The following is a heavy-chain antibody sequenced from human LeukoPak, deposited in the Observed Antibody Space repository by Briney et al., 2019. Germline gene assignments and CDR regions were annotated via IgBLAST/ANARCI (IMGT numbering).Heavy chain of an antibody. CDR1: GGSFSGYY. V-gene: IGHV4-34*01. D-gene: IGHD6-13*01. CDR2: INHSGST. Sequence: SETLSLTCAVYGGSFSGYYWSWIRQPPGKGLEWIGEINHSGSTNYNPSLKSRVTISVDTSKNQFSLKLSSVTAADTAVYYCARARGGSSSWYSPFDYWGQGTLVTVSS. J-gene: IGHJ4*02. CDR3: ARARGGSSSWYSPFDY.